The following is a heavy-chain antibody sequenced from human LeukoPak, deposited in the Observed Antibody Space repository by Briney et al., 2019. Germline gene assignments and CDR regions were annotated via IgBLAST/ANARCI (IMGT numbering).Heavy chain of an antibody. D-gene: IGHD3-22*01. V-gene: IGHV2-5*02. CDR1: GFSLSTSGVG. J-gene: IGHJ5*02. Sequence: SGPTLVKPTQTLTLTCTFSGFSLSTSGVGVGWIRQPPGKALEWLALIYWDDDKRYSPSLKSRLTITKDTSKNQVVLTMTNMDPVDTATYYCAHRFQSPMIVNQNWFDPWGQGTLVTVSS. CDR3: AHRFQSPMIVNQNWFDP. CDR2: IYWDDDK.